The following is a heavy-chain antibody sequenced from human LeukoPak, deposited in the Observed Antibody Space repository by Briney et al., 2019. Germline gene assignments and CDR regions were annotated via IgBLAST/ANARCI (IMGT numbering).Heavy chain of an antibody. CDR3: ARVDRRRFDP. J-gene: IGHJ5*02. Sequence: ASVKVSCKASGGTFSSYAISWVRQAPGQGLEWMGGIIPIFGTANYAQKFQGRVTITADESTSTAYMELSSLRSEDTAVYYCARVDRRRFDPWGQGTLVTVSS. CDR2: IIPIFGTA. CDR1: GGTFSSYA. V-gene: IGHV1-69*13. D-gene: IGHD3-22*01.